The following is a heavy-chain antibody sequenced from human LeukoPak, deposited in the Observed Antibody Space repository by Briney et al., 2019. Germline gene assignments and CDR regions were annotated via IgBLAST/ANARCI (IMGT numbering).Heavy chain of an antibody. V-gene: IGHV3-30*18. J-gene: IGHJ5*02. Sequence: PGRSLRLSCAASGFNFSIYSMQWVRQAPGKGLEWVAIISYDGSNRYYADSVKGRFTISRDNSKNTLYLQMNSLRAEDTAVYYCAKGRDYYGSGSTIDPWGQGTLVTVSS. CDR3: AKGRDYYGSGSTIDP. CDR1: GFNFSIYS. D-gene: IGHD3-10*01. CDR2: ISYDGSNR.